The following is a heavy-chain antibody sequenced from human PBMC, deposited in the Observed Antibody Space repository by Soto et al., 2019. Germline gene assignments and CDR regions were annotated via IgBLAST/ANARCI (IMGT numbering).Heavy chain of an antibody. CDR3: ARGLYGDYSWFDP. CDR2: IYYSGST. CDR1: GGSISSGDYY. V-gene: IGHV4-30-4*01. D-gene: IGHD4-17*01. Sequence: SETLSLTCTVSGGSISSGDYYWSWIRQPPGKGLEWIGSIYYSGSTYYNPSLKSRVTISVDTSKNQFSLKLSSVTAADTAVYYCARGLYGDYSWFDPWGQGTLVTVSS. J-gene: IGHJ5*02.